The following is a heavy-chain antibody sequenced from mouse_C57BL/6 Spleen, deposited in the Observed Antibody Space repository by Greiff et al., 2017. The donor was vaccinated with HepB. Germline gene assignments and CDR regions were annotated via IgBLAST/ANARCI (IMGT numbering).Heavy chain of an antibody. V-gene: IGHV1-72*01. CDR3: ARSGLWLRQEYYFDY. D-gene: IGHD2-2*01. Sequence: VQLQQPGAELVKPGASVKLSCKASAYTFTSYGMPWVRQRPGRGLEWIGRIDPNSGGTKYNEKFKSKATLTVDKPSSTAYMQLSSLTSEDSAVYYCARSGLWLRQEYYFDYWGQGTTLTVSS. CDR2: IDPNSGGT. J-gene: IGHJ2*01. CDR1: AYTFTSYG.